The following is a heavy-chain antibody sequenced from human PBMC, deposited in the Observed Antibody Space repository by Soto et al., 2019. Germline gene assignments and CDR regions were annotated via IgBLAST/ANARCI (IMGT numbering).Heavy chain of an antibody. J-gene: IGHJ4*02. V-gene: IGHV1-2*04. CDR3: ARISGAGDEATYSSSWYALRY. D-gene: IGHD6-13*01. Sequence: ASVKVSCKAFGYTFTGYYMHWVRQAPGQGLEWMGWINPNSGGTNYAQKFQGWVTMTRDTSISTAYMELSRLRSDDTAVYYCARISGAGDEATYSSSWYALRYWGQGTLVTVSS. CDR1: GYTFTGYY. CDR2: INPNSGGT.